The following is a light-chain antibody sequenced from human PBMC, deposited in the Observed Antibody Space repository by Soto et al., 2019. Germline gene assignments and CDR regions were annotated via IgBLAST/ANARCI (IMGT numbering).Light chain of an antibody. J-gene: IGKJ1*01. CDR3: QQYGSSGT. V-gene: IGKV1-33*01. Sequence: TKSPSSISASVGDRVTITCQASQDISDYLNWYQQKPGKAPKLLIYDASNLETGVPSRFSGSGSGTDFTFTISSLQPEDIATYYCQQYGSSGTFGQGTKVDIK. CDR1: QDISDY. CDR2: DAS.